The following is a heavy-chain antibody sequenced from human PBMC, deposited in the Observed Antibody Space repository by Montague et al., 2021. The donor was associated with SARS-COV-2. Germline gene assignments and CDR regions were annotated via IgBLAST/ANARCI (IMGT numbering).Heavy chain of an antibody. V-gene: IGHV3-48*03. J-gene: IGHJ5*02. Sequence: SLRLSCAASGFNFGVYEMNWVRQTPGKGLEWVSYINGGSSVMYYADSVMGRFTISRDNAESSLYLQMNSLRAEDTAVYYCAPAVPVADDSWGQGTLFTVSS. CDR3: APAVPVADDS. D-gene: IGHD2-2*01. CDR1: GFNFGVYE. CDR2: INGGSSVM.